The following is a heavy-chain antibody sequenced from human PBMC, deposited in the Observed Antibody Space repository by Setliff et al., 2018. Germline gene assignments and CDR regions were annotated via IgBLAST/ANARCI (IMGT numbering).Heavy chain of an antibody. V-gene: IGHV3-30*02. Sequence: WSLRLSCAASGLAFSIYGIYWFRHTPGKGLEWVAYIRYDGSKKDYADHVRGRFTISRDDSKNTVSLEMNGLRVEDTAVYYCAKEIQARRGPVYDSSALASDYWGQGTLVTVSS. CDR3: AKEIQARRGPVYDSSALASDY. CDR1: GLAFSIYG. J-gene: IGHJ4*01. D-gene: IGHD3-22*01. CDR2: IRYDGSKK.